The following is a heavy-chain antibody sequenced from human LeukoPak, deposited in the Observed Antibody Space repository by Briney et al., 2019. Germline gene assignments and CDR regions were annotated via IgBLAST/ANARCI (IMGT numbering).Heavy chain of an antibody. V-gene: IGHV3-21*06. CDR3: GRDFLGESGAGGP. CDR1: GFTFSSYT. Sequence: GGSLRLSCAASGFTFSSYTMNWVRQAPGKGLERASSISPSGSATWHADSVKGRFTISRDNAKNSVYLQMTNLRVDDTAVYYCGRDFLGESGAGGPWGQGILVTVSS. D-gene: IGHD3-10*01. CDR2: ISPSGSAT. J-gene: IGHJ5*02.